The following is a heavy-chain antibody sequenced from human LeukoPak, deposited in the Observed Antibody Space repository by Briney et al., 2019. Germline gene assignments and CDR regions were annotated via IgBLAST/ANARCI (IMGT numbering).Heavy chain of an antibody. V-gene: IGHV1-2*02. J-gene: IGHJ5*02. Sequence: ASVKVSCKASGYTFTGYYMHWVRQAPGQGLEWMGWINPNSGGTNYAQKFQGRVTMTRDTSISTAYMELSRLRSDDTAVYYCARDREYCSGGSCYRYNWFDPWGQGTLVTVSS. CDR2: INPNSGGT. D-gene: IGHD2-15*01. CDR3: ARDREYCSGGSCYRYNWFDP. CDR1: GYTFTGYY.